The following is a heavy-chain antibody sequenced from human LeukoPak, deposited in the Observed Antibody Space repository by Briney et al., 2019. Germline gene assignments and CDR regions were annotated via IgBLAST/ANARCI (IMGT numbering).Heavy chain of an antibody. CDR2: IKSKTDGGTT. CDR1: GFTFSNAW. CDR3: TTVPRGARLIYFDY. J-gene: IGHJ4*02. D-gene: IGHD3-16*01. Sequence: GGSLRLSCAASGFTFSNAWMSWVRQAPGKGLEWVGRIKSKTDGGTTDYAAPVKGRFTISRDDSKNTLYLQMNSLKTEDTAVYYCTTVPRGARLIYFDYWGQGTLVTVSS. V-gene: IGHV3-15*01.